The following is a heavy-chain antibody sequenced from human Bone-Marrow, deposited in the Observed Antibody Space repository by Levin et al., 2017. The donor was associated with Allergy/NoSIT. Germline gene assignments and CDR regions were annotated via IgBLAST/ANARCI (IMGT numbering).Heavy chain of an antibody. CDR3: ASGGSGTYPNYFHYGLDV. CDR2: INPTDGDT. CDR1: GYMFSAYY. J-gene: IGHJ6*02. V-gene: IGHV1-2*02. D-gene: IGHD3-10*01. Sequence: ASVKVSCKASGYMFSAYYIHWVRQAPGQGLEWIGWINPTDGDTKYADLFQGRVVLTRVTSTSTASMQLNSLRSDDTAVYYCASGGSGTYPNYFHYGLDVWGQGTTVAVAS.